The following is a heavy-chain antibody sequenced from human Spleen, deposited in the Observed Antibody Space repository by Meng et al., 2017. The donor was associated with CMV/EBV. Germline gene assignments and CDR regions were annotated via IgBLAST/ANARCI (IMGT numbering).Heavy chain of an antibody. CDR1: GGSISSSSYY. CDR3: AREDAGTPINWFDP. CDR2: IYSSGST. V-gene: IGHV4-39*07. Sequence: SGGSISSSSYYWGWIRQPPGKGLEWIGSIYSSGSTSYNPSLKSRVTISVDTSKNQFSLKLSSVTAADTAAYYCAREDAGTPINWFDPWGQGTLVTVSS. J-gene: IGHJ5*02. D-gene: IGHD1-1*01.